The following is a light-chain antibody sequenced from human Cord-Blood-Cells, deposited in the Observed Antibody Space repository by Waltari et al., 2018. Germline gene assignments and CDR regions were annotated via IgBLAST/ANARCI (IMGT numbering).Light chain of an antibody. CDR2: WAS. CDR3: QQYYSTPWT. J-gene: IGKJ1*01. V-gene: IGKV4-1*01. Sequence: DIVMTQSPDSLAVSLGERAIINCKCSKSVLYRSNNKNYIDWYQQQPGQPPKLLIYWASTRESGVPDRFSGSGSGTDFTLTISCLQAEDVAVYYCQQYYSTPWTFGQGPKVELK. CDR1: KSVLYRSNNKNY.